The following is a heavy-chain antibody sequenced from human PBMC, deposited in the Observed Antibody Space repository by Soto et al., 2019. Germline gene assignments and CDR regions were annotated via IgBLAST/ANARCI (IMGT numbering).Heavy chain of an antibody. V-gene: IGHV4-59*01. CDR2: IYYSGST. CDR1: GGSISSYY. CDR3: TRGGDPYKTGH. D-gene: IGHD2-21*01. Sequence: ETLSLTCTVSGGSISSYYWSWIRQPPGKGLEWIGYIYYSGSTNYNPSLKGRVTMSVDTSKNQFSLKLTSVNTADTAIYYCTRGGDPYKTGHWGQGTLVTVSS. J-gene: IGHJ4*02.